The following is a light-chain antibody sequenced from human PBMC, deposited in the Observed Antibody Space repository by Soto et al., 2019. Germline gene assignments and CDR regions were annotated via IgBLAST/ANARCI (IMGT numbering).Light chain of an antibody. V-gene: IGLV1-44*01. CDR1: SSNIGSNT. Sequence: SALTQPRSATGTPGQRVTISYSGSSSNIGSNTVNWYQQLPGTAPKLLIYSNNQRPSGVPDRFSGSRSGTSASLAISGLQSEDEADYYCAAWDDSLNVWVFGGGTQLT. CDR2: SNN. CDR3: AAWDDSLNVWV. J-gene: IGLJ3*02.